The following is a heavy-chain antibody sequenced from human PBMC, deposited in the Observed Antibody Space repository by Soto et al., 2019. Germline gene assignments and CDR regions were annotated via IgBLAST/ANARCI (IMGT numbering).Heavy chain of an antibody. D-gene: IGHD1-26*01. CDR3: ARDPGSHYAFDI. J-gene: IGHJ3*02. CDR2: IYYSGST. V-gene: IGHV4-31*03. Sequence: SETLSLTCTVSGGSTSSGGYYWSWIRQHPGKGLEWIGYIYYSGSTYYNPSLKSRVTISVDTSKNQFSLKLSSVTAADTAVYYCARDPGSHYAFDIWGQGTMVTVSS. CDR1: GGSTSSGGYY.